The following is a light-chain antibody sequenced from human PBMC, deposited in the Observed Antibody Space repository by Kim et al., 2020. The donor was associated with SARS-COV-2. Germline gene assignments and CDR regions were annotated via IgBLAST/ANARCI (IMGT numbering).Light chain of an antibody. CDR3: QQYKSYPIT. CDR2: AAS. CDR1: QVISNS. Sequence: ASVGDRMTIPCRASQVISNSLAWYQHKPGKAPKSLIYAASSLQSGVPSKFSGSGSGTDFTLTITSLQPEDIATYYCQQYKSYPITLGQGTRLEIK. J-gene: IGKJ5*01. V-gene: IGKV1-16*02.